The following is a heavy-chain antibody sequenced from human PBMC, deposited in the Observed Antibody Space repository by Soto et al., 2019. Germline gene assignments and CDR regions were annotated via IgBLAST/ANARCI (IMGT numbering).Heavy chain of an antibody. CDR1: GGSFSVYY. CDR3: ARDPIFSSSSWYYYYGMDV. Sequence: SETLSLTCAVYGGSFSVYYWSWIRHPPGKGLEWIGEINHSGSTNYNPSLKSRVTISVDTSKNQFSLKLSSVTAADTAVYYCARDPIFSSSSWYYYYGMDVWGQGTTVTVSS. D-gene: IGHD6-13*01. CDR2: INHSGST. V-gene: IGHV4-34*01. J-gene: IGHJ6*02.